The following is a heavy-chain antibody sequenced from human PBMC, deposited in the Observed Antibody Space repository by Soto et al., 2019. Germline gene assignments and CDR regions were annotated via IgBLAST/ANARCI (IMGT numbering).Heavy chain of an antibody. V-gene: IGHV3-21*06. J-gene: IGHJ4*02. CDR1: GFTFTRDS. Sequence: LRLSCAAPGFTFTRDSMHWGRQAPGKGLGWGSSISSTTNYIYYVDSMKGRFTISRDSAKNSLYLEMNSLRAEDTAVYYCARESEDLSSNFDYWGQGTLVTVSS. CDR2: ISSTTNYI. CDR3: ARESEDLSSNFDY.